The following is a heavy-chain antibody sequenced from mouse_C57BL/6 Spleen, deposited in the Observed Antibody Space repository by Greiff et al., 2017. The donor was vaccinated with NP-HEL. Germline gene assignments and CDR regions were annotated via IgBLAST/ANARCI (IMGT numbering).Heavy chain of an antibody. Sequence: VQLQQPGAELVKPGASVKMSCKASGYTFTSYWITWVKQRPGQGLEWIGDIYPGSGSPNYNEKFKSKATLTVDTSSSTAYMQLSSLTSEDSAVYYCARKDSYGSSYGYFDVWGTGTTVTVSS. CDR1: GYTFTSYW. CDR3: ARKDSYGSSYGYFDV. J-gene: IGHJ1*03. D-gene: IGHD1-1*01. V-gene: IGHV1-55*01. CDR2: IYPGSGSP.